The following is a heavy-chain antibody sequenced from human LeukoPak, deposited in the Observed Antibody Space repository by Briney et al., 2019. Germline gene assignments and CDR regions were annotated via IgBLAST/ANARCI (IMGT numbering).Heavy chain of an antibody. CDR3: ASSSSLASGTPDY. CDR2: IIPIFGTA. Sequence: ASVKVSCKASGGTFSGYAISWVRQAPGQGLEWMGGIIPIFGTANYAQKFQGRVTITADESTSTAYMELSSLRSEDTAVYYCASSSSLASGTPDYWGQGTLVTVSS. D-gene: IGHD3-10*01. J-gene: IGHJ4*02. CDR1: GGTFSGYA. V-gene: IGHV1-69*01.